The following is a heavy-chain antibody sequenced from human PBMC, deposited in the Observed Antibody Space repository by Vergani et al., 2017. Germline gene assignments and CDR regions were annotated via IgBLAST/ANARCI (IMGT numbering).Heavy chain of an antibody. J-gene: IGHJ6*02. CDR2: IIPIFGTA. D-gene: IGHD3-9*01. CDR3: ARAPPYYDILTGYDYGMDV. Sequence: QVQLVQSGAEVKKPGSSVKVSCKASGGTFSSYAISWVRQAPGQGLEWMGRIIPIFGTANYAQKFQGRVTITADESTSTAYIELSSLRSEDTAVYYCARAPPYYDILTGYDYGMDVWGQGTTVTVSS. V-gene: IGHV1-69*13. CDR1: GGTFSSYA.